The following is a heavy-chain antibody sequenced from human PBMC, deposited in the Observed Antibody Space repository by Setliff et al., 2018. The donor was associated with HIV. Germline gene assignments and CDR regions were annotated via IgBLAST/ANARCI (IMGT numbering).Heavy chain of an antibody. CDR1: GGSFSGYY. Sequence: SETLSLTCAVHGGSFSGYYWSWIRQPPGKGLEWIGEINDNGSTNYNPSLKRRVTISVDTSKNQFSLKLSYVTAADTAFYHCANCGSHYEKNFWGRGTLVTVSS. D-gene: IGHD3-16*01. V-gene: IGHV4-34*03. CDR2: INDNGST. J-gene: IGHJ1*01. CDR3: ANCGSHYEKNF.